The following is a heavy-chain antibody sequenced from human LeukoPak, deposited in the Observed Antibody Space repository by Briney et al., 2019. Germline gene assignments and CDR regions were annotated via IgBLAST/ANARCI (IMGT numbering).Heavy chain of an antibody. CDR1: GYTFTGYY. CDR2: INPNSGGT. CDR3: ARDFINYYDSSGTSPQGY. Sequence: ASVKVSCKASGYTFTGYYMHWVRQAPGQGLEWMGRINPNSGGTNYAQKLQGRVTMTTDTSTSTAYMELRSLRSDDTAVYYCARDFINYYDSSGTSPQGYWGQGTLVTVSS. V-gene: IGHV1-2*06. D-gene: IGHD3-22*01. J-gene: IGHJ4*02.